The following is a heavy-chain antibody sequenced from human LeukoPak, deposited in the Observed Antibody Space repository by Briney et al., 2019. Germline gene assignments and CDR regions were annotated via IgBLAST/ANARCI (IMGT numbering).Heavy chain of an antibody. V-gene: IGHV4-39*07. D-gene: IGHD3-22*01. J-gene: IGHJ5*02. Sequence: PSETLSLTCTVSGDSISSSNCYWGWIRQPPGKGLEWIGSIYFSGGTYYNASLKSRVTISVDTSKNQFSLKLSSVTAADTAVYYCARDLFGDSSGYYFLRFDPWGQGTLVTVSS. CDR3: ARDLFGDSSGYYFLRFDP. CDR2: IYFSGGT. CDR1: GDSISSSNCY.